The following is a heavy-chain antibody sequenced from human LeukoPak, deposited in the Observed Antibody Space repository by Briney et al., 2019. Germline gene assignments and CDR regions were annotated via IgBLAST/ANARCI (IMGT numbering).Heavy chain of an antibody. Sequence: GGSLRLSCAASGFTFSSYGMHWVRQAPGKGLEWVAVISYDGSNKYYADSVKGRFTISRDNSKNTLYLQMNSLRAEDTAVYYCAKDLHIAVAGLWGQGTLVTVSS. D-gene: IGHD6-19*01. CDR2: ISYDGSNK. J-gene: IGHJ4*02. CDR1: GFTFSSYG. V-gene: IGHV3-30*18. CDR3: AKDLHIAVAGL.